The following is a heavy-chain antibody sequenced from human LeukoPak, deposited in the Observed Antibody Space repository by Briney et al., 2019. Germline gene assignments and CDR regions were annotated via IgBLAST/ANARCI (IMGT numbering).Heavy chain of an antibody. CDR3: ATDLWFGELLSVY. D-gene: IGHD3-10*01. CDR1: GGSFRGYF. V-gene: IGHV4-34*01. Sequence: SETLSLTCAVYGGSFRGYFWSWIRQPPGKGLEWIGEINHSGGTTYSPSLKSRVTISVDTSKNQFSLKLSSVTAADTAVYYCATDLWFGELLSVYWGQGTLVTVSS. J-gene: IGHJ4*02. CDR2: INHSGGT.